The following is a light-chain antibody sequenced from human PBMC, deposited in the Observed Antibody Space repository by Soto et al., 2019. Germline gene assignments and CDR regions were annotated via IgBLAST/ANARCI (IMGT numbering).Light chain of an antibody. CDR2: GAS. CDR3: QQYGSSQS. Sequence: EIVLTQSPGTRSLSPGERATLSCRASQSVSSNYLAWYQQKPGQSPRLLIYGASSRATGIPDRFSGSGSGTDFTLTISRLEPEDFAVYYCQQYGSSQSFGQGTKVEIK. J-gene: IGKJ1*01. V-gene: IGKV3-20*01. CDR1: QSVSSNY.